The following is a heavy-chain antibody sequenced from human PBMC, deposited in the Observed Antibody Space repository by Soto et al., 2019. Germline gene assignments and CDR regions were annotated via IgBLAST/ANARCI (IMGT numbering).Heavy chain of an antibody. CDR3: ARAEIAVADYFDY. J-gene: IGHJ4*02. Sequence: GGSLRLSCAGSGFTFSNYGMSWGRQAPGQGLEWVTSMTDSGDRTEYAYSVKGRFTISRDNSKNTLYLQMTSLRAEDTAVYYCARAEIAVADYFDYWGQGTLVTVSS. CDR1: GFTFSNYG. V-gene: IGHV3-23*01. CDR2: MTDSGDRT. D-gene: IGHD6-19*01.